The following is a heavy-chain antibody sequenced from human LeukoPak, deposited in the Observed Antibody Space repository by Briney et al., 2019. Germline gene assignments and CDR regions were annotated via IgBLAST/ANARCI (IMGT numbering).Heavy chain of an antibody. CDR2: INPNGGST. CDR3: VREDYGSAIKCPDY. D-gene: IGHD4-17*01. J-gene: IGHJ4*02. Sequence: ASVKVSCKASGYIFINYFIHWVRLAPGQGLEWMGLINPNGGSTTYAQKFQDRVTMTRDTSTRTVYMELSSLRSEDTAVYYCVREDYGSAIKCPDYWGQGTLVTVSS. V-gene: IGHV1-46*01. CDR1: GYIFINYF.